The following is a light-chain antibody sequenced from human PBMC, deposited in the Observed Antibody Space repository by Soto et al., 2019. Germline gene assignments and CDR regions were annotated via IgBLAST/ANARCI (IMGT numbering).Light chain of an antibody. Sequence: QSVLAKPPAVSGAPGQKITISCTGTRSNIGAAYYVHWYQQFPGTAPKLLIYDTSNRPSGVPDRFSASRSGTSAYLVITGLQADDEAVYYCQSYDGSLGGSILFGGGTQLTVL. CDR3: QSYDGSLGGSIL. CDR1: RSNIGAAYY. CDR2: DTS. V-gene: IGLV1-40*01. J-gene: IGLJ2*01.